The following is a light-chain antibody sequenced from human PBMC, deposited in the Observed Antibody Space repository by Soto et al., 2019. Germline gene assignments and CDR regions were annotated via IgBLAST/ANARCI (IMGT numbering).Light chain of an antibody. CDR2: GAS. CDR3: QQYGSSPRT. J-gene: IGKJ1*01. V-gene: IGKV3-20*01. Sequence: EIVLTQSPGTLSLSPGERATLSCRASQSVSSSYLAWYQQKPGQAPRLLIYGASSRATGIPDRFSGSGSGTDFTLTISRLEPEDFAEYYCQQYGSSPRTFGQRTKVDIK. CDR1: QSVSSSY.